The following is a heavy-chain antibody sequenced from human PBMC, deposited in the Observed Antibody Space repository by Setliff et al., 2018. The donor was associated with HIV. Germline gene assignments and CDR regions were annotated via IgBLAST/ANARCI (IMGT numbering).Heavy chain of an antibody. CDR3: VRGGDSSSWYWGRWFDP. CDR2: FYYNGST. J-gene: IGHJ5*02. V-gene: IGHV4-39*07. CDR1: DNSLNSHDFY. D-gene: IGHD6-13*01. Sequence: SETLSLTCSVSDNSLNSHDFYWGWIRQPPGKGLEWIGNFYYNGSTNYNPSLKSRVNISVDTSKNQFSLKLNSVTAADTAVYYCVRGGDSSSWYWGRWFDPWGQGTLVTVSS.